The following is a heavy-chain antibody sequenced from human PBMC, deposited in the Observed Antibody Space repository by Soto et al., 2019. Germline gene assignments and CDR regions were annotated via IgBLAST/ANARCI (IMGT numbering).Heavy chain of an antibody. Sequence: ASVKVSCKASGYTFTSYDINWVRQAIGQGLEWMGWMNPNSGNTGYAQKFQGRVTMTRNTSISTAYMELSSLRSEDTAVYYCARGVRAAAGTNYYYYYMDVWGKGTTVTVSS. J-gene: IGHJ6*03. V-gene: IGHV1-8*02. CDR3: ARGVRAAAGTNYYYYYMDV. CDR1: GYTFTSYD. D-gene: IGHD6-13*01. CDR2: MNPNSGNT.